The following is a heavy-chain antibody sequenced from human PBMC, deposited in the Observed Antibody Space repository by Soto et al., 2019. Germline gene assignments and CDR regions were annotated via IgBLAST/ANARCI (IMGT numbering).Heavy chain of an antibody. CDR2: IYYSGST. J-gene: IGHJ6*02. CDR3: ASRDIYGMDV. Sequence: PSETLSLTCTFSVGSISSSSYYCGWIRQPPGKGLEWIGSIYYSGSTYYNPSLKSRVTISVDTSKNQFSLKLSSVTAADTAVYYCASRDIYGMDVWGQGTTVTVSS. D-gene: IGHD2-15*01. CDR1: VGSISSSSYY. V-gene: IGHV4-39*01.